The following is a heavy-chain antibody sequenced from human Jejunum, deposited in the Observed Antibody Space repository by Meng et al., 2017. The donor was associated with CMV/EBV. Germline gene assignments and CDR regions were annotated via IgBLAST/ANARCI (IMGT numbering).Heavy chain of an antibody. CDR1: GGSISGYY. Sequence: CTVSGGSISGYYWSWIRQPPGKGLEWVGYIYYTGGTNYTPSLESRATISLDRTKSQFSLKLTSVTPADTAVYYCARSPPNWGFDYWGQGALVTVSS. V-gene: IGHV4-59*01. CDR3: ARSPPNWGFDY. CDR2: IYYTGGT. J-gene: IGHJ4*02. D-gene: IGHD7-27*01.